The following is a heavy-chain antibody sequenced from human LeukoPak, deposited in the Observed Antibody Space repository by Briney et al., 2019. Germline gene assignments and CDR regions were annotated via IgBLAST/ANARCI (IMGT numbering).Heavy chain of an antibody. CDR1: GFILSKYC. Sequence: GGSLTLSCTASGFILSKYCMSWGRHAPRKGLEWVANIKQDGSEKYYVGSVQGRFTISRDNAKNSLYLQMNSLRAEDTAVYYCARALGSGDFDYWGQGTLVTVS. V-gene: IGHV3-7*01. J-gene: IGHJ4*02. D-gene: IGHD7-27*01. CDR2: IKQDGSEK. CDR3: ARALGSGDFDY.